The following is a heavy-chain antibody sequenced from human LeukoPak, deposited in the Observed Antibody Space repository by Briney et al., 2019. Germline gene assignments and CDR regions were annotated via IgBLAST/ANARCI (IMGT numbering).Heavy chain of an antibody. Sequence: GGSLRLSCAVSGFTVSSNYMSWVRQAPGKGPEWVSVIYSGGSTYYADSVKGRFTISRDNSKNTLYLQMNSLRADDTAVYYCARDGGRGDGYTRSDYWGQGTLVTVSS. CDR3: ARDGGRGDGYTRSDY. V-gene: IGHV3-53*01. CDR1: GFTVSSNY. J-gene: IGHJ4*02. D-gene: IGHD5-24*01. CDR2: IYSGGST.